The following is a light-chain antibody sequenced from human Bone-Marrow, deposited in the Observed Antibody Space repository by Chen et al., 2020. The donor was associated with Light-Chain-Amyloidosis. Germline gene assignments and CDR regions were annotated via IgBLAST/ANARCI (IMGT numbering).Light chain of an antibody. CDR1: QDIGRW. CDR3: QQVDSFPYT. J-gene: IGKJ2*01. Sequence: DIQLTQSPSSVSASVGDRVTITCRASQDIGRWLAWYQQKPGKVPNLLIYGASALEGGGPSRFSGSGSGTEFTLTISSLQPEYFATYYCQQVDSFPYTFGQGTKLEIK. CDR2: GAS. V-gene: IGKV1-12*01.